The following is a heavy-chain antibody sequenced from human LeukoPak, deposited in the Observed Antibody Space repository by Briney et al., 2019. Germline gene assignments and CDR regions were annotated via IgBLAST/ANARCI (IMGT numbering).Heavy chain of an antibody. CDR3: AKGRGWEASYYYYYMDV. J-gene: IGHJ6*03. CDR2: ISYDGSNE. V-gene: IGHV3-30*04. D-gene: IGHD1-26*01. CDR1: GFTFSSYV. Sequence: PGGSLRLSCAASGFTFSSYVMHWVRQAPGKGLEWVAIISYDGSNEYYVDSVKGRFTISRDNSKNTLYLQMNSLRAEDTAVYYCAKGRGWEASYYYYYMDVWGKGTTVTISS.